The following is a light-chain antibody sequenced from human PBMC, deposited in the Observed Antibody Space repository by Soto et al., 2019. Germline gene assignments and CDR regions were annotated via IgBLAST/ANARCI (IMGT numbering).Light chain of an antibody. CDR3: TSYTTSSTHWV. CDR2: EVS. CDR1: SSDVGGYNY. J-gene: IGLJ3*02. Sequence: QSALTQPASVSGSPGQSITISCTGTSSDVGGYNYVSWYQQHPGKAPKLMIYEVSNRPSGVSNRFSGSKSGNTASLTISGLQAEDEADYYCTSYTTSSTHWVFGGVTQLTVL. V-gene: IGLV2-14*01.